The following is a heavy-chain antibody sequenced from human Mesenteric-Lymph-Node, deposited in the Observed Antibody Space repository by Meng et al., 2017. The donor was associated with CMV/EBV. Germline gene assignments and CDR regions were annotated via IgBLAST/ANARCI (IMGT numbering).Heavy chain of an antibody. CDR2: ISGSGGST. CDR3: AHTRGYSYGYQGDY. CDR1: GFTFSSYA. V-gene: IGHV3-23*01. D-gene: IGHD5-18*01. Sequence: GESLKISCAASGFTFSSYAMSWVRQAPGKGLEWVSAISGSGGSTYYADSVKGRFTISRDNSKNTLYLQMNSLRAEDTAVYYCAHTRGYSYGYQGDYWGQGTLVTVSS. J-gene: IGHJ4*02.